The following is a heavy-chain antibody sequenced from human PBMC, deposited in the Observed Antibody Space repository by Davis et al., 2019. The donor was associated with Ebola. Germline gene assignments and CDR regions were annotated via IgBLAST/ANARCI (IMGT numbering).Heavy chain of an antibody. D-gene: IGHD3-22*01. CDR3: ARGYYDSSGYYDY. CDR1: GFTFSSYW. Sequence: GESLKISCAASGFTFSSYWMHWVRQAPGKGLVWVSRINSDGSSTSYAASVRGRFTISRDNVKNTVYVQMNSLRAEDTAVYYCARGYYDSSGYYDYWGQGTLVTVSS. V-gene: IGHV3-74*01. J-gene: IGHJ4*02. CDR2: INSDGSST.